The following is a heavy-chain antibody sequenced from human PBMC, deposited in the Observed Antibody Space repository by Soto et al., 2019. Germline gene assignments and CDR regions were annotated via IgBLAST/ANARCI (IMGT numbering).Heavy chain of an antibody. CDR2: IIPIFGTA. Sequence: QVQLVRSGAEVKKPGSSVKVSCKASGGTFSSYAISWVRQAPGQGLEWMGGIIPIFGTANYAQKFQGRVTITAERSTSTADMELSSLRSEDTAVYYCARDPPFKYSSGWYDYWGQGTLVTVSS. V-gene: IGHV1-69*06. CDR1: GGTFSSYA. CDR3: ARDPPFKYSSGWYDY. D-gene: IGHD6-19*01. J-gene: IGHJ4*02.